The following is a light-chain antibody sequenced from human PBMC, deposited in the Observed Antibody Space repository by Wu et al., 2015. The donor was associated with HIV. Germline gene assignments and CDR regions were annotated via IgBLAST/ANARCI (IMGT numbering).Light chain of an antibody. J-gene: IGKJ1*01. CDR2: GAS. Sequence: EIVMTQSPVTLSVSPGERATLSCRASQSISSNLAWYQQTPGQAPRLLIYGASTRATGIPGRFSGRGSGTEFTLTISSVQSEDFAVYYCQQYNNWPRTFGQGTRVEIK. CDR1: QSISSN. V-gene: IGKV3-15*01. CDR3: QQYNNWPRT.